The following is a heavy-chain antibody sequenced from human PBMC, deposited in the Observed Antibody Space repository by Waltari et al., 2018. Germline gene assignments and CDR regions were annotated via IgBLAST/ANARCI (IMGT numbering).Heavy chain of an antibody. J-gene: IGHJ6*02. D-gene: IGHD2-2*01. CDR2: INLNRGGT. CDR3: ARGGVVVVPAAMSGGMDV. Sequence: QVQLVQSGAEVKKPGASVKVSCKASGYTFTGYYMHWVRQAPGQGLEGMGRINLNRGGTNYAQKFQGRVPMTRDTSITTAYRELSRLRLADTPVYYCARGGVVVVPAAMSGGMDVWGQGTTVTVSS. V-gene: IGHV1-2*06. CDR1: GYTFTGYY.